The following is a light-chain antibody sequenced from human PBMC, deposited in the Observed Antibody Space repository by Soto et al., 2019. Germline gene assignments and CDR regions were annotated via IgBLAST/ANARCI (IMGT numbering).Light chain of an antibody. CDR1: QSVSSN. J-gene: IGKJ3*01. CDR2: GAS. CDR3: QKYNNWPFT. V-gene: IGKV3-15*01. Sequence: EIVMTQSPATLSVSPGERATLSCRASQSVSSNLAWYQHKPGQAPRLLIYGASTRATAIPARFSGSGSGTAFTLTISSLQYEDVADYYCQKYNNWPFTFGPGTKVDIK.